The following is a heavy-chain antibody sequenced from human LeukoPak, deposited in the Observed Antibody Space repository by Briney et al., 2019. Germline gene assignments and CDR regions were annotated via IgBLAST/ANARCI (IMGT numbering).Heavy chain of an antibody. CDR1: EFTFSIYW. V-gene: IGHV3-7*01. J-gene: IGHJ4*02. Sequence: GGSLRLSCAASEFTFSIYWMSWVRQAPGKGLEWVVNIQENGNEKSYVDSVKGRFTISRDNAKNSLYLQMNSLRAEDTAVYYCARRGVDGALDYWGQGTLVTVSS. D-gene: IGHD5-24*01. CDR2: IQENGNEK. CDR3: ARRGVDGALDY.